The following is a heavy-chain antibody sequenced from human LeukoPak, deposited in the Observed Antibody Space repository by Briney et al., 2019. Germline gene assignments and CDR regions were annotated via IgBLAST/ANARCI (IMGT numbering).Heavy chain of an antibody. CDR3: ASYDFWSGYPH. V-gene: IGHV4-39*07. J-gene: IGHJ4*02. Sequence: SETLSLTCTVSGGSISSSSYYWGWIRQPPGKGLEWIGSIYYSGSTYYNPSLKSRVTISVDTSKNQFSLKLSSVTAADTAVYYCASYDFWSGYPHWGQGTLVTVSS. D-gene: IGHD3-3*01. CDR1: GGSISSSSYY. CDR2: IYYSGST.